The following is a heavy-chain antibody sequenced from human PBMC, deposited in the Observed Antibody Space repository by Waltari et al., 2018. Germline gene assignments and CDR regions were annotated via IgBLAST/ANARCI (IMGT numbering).Heavy chain of an antibody. Sequence: QMQLVQSGPEVKTPGTSVKVSCKASGFHFTSSAMQWVRQDRGQRLEWIGWIVVGSGNTNYEQKFQERVTITRDMSTSTAYMELSSLRSEDTAVYYCAADLCGDCYSVFAFDIWGQGTMVTVSS. CDR1: GFHFTSSA. J-gene: IGHJ3*02. CDR2: IVVGSGNT. D-gene: IGHD2-21*02. CDR3: AADLCGDCYSVFAFDI. V-gene: IGHV1-58*02.